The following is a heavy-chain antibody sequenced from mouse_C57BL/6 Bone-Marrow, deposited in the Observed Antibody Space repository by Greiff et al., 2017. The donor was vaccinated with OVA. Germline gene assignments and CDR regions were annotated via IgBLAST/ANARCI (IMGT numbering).Heavy chain of an antibody. V-gene: IGHV14-4*01. Sequence: EVQLQQSGAELVRPGASVKLSCTASGFNIKDDYMHWVKQRPEQGLEWIGWIDPENGDTEYASKFQGKATITADTSSNTAYLQLSSLTSEDTAVYDCTTRMGFYYGSTYYAMDYWGQGTSVTVSS. CDR3: TTRMGFYYGSTYYAMDY. J-gene: IGHJ4*01. CDR1: GFNIKDDY. D-gene: IGHD1-1*01. CDR2: IDPENGDT.